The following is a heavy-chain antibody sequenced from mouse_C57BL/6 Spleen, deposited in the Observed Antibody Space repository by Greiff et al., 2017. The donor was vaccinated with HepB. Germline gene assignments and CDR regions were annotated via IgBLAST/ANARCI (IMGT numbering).Heavy chain of an antibody. Sequence: EVQLQQSGPELVKPGASVKISCKASGYSFTGYYMNWVKQSPEKSLEWIGEINPSTGGTTYNQKFKAKATLTVDKSSSTAYMQLKSLTSEDSAVYYCAFYYDYAFAYWGQGTLGTVSA. CDR2: INPSTGGT. V-gene: IGHV1-42*01. J-gene: IGHJ3*01. CDR3: AFYYDYAFAY. D-gene: IGHD2-4*01. CDR1: GYSFTGYY.